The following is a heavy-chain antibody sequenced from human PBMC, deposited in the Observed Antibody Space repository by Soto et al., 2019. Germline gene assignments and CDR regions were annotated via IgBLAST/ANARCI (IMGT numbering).Heavy chain of an antibody. J-gene: IGHJ4*02. CDR2: IYHSGST. V-gene: IGHV4-4*02. Sequence: PSETLSLTCAVSGGSISSSNWWSCVRQPPGKGLEWIGEIYHSGSTNYNPSLKSRVTISVDTSKNQFSLKLSSVTAADTAVYYCARRYGGNLDYWGQGTLVTVSS. D-gene: IGHD1-26*01. CDR3: ARRYGGNLDY. CDR1: GGSISSSNW.